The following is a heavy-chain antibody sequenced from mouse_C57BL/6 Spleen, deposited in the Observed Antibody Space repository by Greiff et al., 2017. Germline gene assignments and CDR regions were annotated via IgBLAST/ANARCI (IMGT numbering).Heavy chain of an antibody. Sequence: QVQLQQSGPELVKPGASVKISCKASGYAFSSSWMNWVKQRPGKGLEWIGRIYPGDGDTNYNGKFKGKATLTADKSSSTAYMQLSSLTSEDSAVYFCARGYGSSYDFDYWGQGTTRTVSS. CDR2: IYPGDGDT. J-gene: IGHJ2*01. V-gene: IGHV1-82*01. D-gene: IGHD1-1*01. CDR3: ARGYGSSYDFDY. CDR1: GYAFSSSW.